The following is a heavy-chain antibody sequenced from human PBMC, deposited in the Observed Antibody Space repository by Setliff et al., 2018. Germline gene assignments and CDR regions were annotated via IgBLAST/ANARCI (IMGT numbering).Heavy chain of an antibody. J-gene: IGHJ4*02. CDR3: ARRATYYNFWSGYYDY. V-gene: IGHV4-39*07. Sequence: SETLSLTCTVSGGSISSSSYYWGWIRQPPGKGLEWIGSIYYSGSTYYNPSLKSRITISVDTSKNRFSLKLSSVTAADTAVYYCARRATYYNFWSGYYDYWGQGTLVTVSS. CDR2: IYYSGST. CDR1: GGSISSSSYY. D-gene: IGHD3-3*01.